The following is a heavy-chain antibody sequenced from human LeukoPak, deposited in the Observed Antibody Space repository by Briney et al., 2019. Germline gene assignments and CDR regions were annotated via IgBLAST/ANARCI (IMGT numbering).Heavy chain of an antibody. Sequence: SETLSLTCAVYAESYIDYYWNWIRQPPGKGLEWIGEINHSGRTNYNPSLKSRVTILVDTSKNQFSLKLSSVTAADTAVYYCARRRMVRGVLHYNWFDPWGQGTLVTVSS. CDR1: AESYIDYY. D-gene: IGHD3-10*01. V-gene: IGHV4-34*01. J-gene: IGHJ5*02. CDR3: ARRRMVRGVLHYNWFDP. CDR2: INHSGRT.